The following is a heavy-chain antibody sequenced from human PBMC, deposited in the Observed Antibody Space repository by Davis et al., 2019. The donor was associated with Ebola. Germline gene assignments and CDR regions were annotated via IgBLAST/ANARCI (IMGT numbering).Heavy chain of an antibody. CDR3: ASRVPAAINGKYYFDY. CDR2: IYSGGST. D-gene: IGHD2-2*02. V-gene: IGHV3-53*01. CDR1: GGSISSNY. J-gene: IGHJ4*02. Sequence: PSETLSLTCTVSGGSISSNYWSWIRQPPGKGLEWVSVIYSGGSTYYADSVKGRFTISRDNAKNSLYLQMNSLRAEDTAVYYCASRVPAAINGKYYFDYWGQGTLVTVSS.